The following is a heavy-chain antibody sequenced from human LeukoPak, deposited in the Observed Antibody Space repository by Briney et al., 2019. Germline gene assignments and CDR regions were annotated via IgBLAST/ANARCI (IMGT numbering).Heavy chain of an antibody. CDR1: GYSISSDYY. Sequence: SETLSLTCTVSGYSISSDYYGGWIRQPPGKGLEWIGSILHSWSPYYNPSLKSRVTISVDTYKNEFSLKLSSVTAEDTAVSYCAREEYYYDSSGSISPYFFDYWGQGPLVTVSS. J-gene: IGHJ4*02. D-gene: IGHD3-22*01. V-gene: IGHV4-38-2*02. CDR2: ILHSWSP. CDR3: AREEYYYDSSGSISPYFFDY.